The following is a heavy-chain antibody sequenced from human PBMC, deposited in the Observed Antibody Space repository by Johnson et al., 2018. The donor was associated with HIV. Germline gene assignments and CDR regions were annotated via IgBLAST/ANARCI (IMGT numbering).Heavy chain of an antibody. Sequence: QVQLVESGGVVVQPGGSLRLSCAASGFTFTDYYMTWIRQAPGKGLEWVSHISTITNTVFYAGSVKGRFTISRDNAKNSLYLQMNSLIAEDTAVYYCARVGVVGVPNAFDVSGQGTLVTVSS. CDR3: ARVGVVGVPNAFDV. CDR2: ISTITNTV. CDR1: GFTFTDYY. V-gene: IGHV3-11*04. D-gene: IGHD2-15*01. J-gene: IGHJ3*01.